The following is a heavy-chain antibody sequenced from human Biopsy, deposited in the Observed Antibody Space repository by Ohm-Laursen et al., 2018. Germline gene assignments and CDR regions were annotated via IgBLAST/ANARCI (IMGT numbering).Heavy chain of an antibody. CDR1: GFTFSIYG. CDR2: IWYDGSNK. CDR3: AREGDDSSGYTPHYFDY. V-gene: IGHV3-33*01. J-gene: IGHJ4*02. D-gene: IGHD3-22*01. Sequence: SLRLSCTASGFTFSIYGMHWVRQAPSKGLEWVAVIWYDGSNKYYADSVKGRFTISRDGPKNTLYLQMNSLRAEDTAVYYCAREGDDSSGYTPHYFDYWGQGTLVTVSS.